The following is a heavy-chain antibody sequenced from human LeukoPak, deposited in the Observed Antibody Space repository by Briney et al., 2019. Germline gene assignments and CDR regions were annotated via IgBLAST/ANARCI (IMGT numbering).Heavy chain of an antibody. CDR2: ITSSSRTI. CDR1: GFTFSTYS. D-gene: IGHD4/OR15-4a*01. Sequence: PGESLRLSCAASGFTFSTYSMNWVRQAPGKGLEWVSYITSSSRTIYYADSVKGRFTISRDNAKNSLFLQMNSLRDEDTAVYSCARGGDGAPLYPDYWGQGTLVTVSS. V-gene: IGHV3-48*02. CDR3: ARGGDGAPLYPDY. J-gene: IGHJ4*02.